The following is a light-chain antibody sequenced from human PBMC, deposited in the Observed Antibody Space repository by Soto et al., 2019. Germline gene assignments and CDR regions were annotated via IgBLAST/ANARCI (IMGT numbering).Light chain of an antibody. CDR1: SSDIGDYNY. Sequence: QSALTQPASVSGSPGQSITISCTGTSSDIGDYNYVSWYQHHPGKAPKLMLYEVTNRPSGVSNRFSGSKSDNTASLTISGLQADDEADYYCSSYSSTSTLVVFGGGTKLTVL. J-gene: IGLJ3*02. CDR3: SSYSSTSTLVV. CDR2: EVT. V-gene: IGLV2-14*01.